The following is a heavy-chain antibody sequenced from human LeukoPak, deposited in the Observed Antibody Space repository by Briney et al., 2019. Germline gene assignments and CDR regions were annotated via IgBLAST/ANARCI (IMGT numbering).Heavy chain of an antibody. J-gene: IGHJ4*02. D-gene: IGHD7-27*01. Sequence: GGSLRLSCAASGFTFSSYAMSWVRQAPGKGLKWVSAIDGGGGSTNYADSVKGRFTISRDNSKNTLYLQMNSLRAEDTAVYYCVKDGPDWGSYFDSWGQGTLVTVSS. CDR1: GFTFSSYA. V-gene: IGHV3-23*01. CDR2: IDGGGGST. CDR3: VKDGPDWGSYFDS.